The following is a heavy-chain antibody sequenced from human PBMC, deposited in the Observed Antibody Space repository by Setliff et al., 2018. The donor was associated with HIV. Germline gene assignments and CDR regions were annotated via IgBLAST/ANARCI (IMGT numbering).Heavy chain of an antibody. J-gene: IGHJ3*02. CDR3: AREVDVVTTSDAFDI. CDR1: GGSISSGDYY. Sequence: PSETLSLTCTVSGGSISSGDYYWSWIRQPPGKGLEWIGYIYYSGSTYYNPSLKSRVTISVDTSKNQFSLKLSSVTAADTAVYYCAREVDVVTTSDAFDIWGRGTMVTVSS. D-gene: IGHD2-21*02. V-gene: IGHV4-30-4*08. CDR2: IYYSGST.